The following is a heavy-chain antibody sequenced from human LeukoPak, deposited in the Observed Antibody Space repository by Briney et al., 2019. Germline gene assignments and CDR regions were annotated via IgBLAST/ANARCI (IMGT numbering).Heavy chain of an antibody. Sequence: ASVKVSCKTSGYRFTSYDISWARQATGQGLQWMGWMNPNSGNTGYAQKFQGRVTITRNTSISTAYMELSSLRSEDTAVYYCARFRRGVFDPWGQGTLVTVSS. CDR2: MNPNSGNT. CDR1: GYRFTSYD. D-gene: IGHD3-16*01. J-gene: IGHJ5*02. CDR3: ARFRRGVFDP. V-gene: IGHV1-8*01.